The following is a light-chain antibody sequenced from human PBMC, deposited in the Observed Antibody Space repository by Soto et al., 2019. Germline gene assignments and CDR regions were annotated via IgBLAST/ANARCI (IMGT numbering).Light chain of an antibody. J-gene: IGKJ1*01. CDR1: QSVNFK. Sequence: EIVLTQSPATLSLSPGERATLSCRASQSVNFKLAWYQQKPGQAPRLLIYHAATTANGIPARFSGSGSGTEFTLTISSLQSEDFAVYYCQQYNNWPQTFGQGTKVDIK. CDR3: QQYNNWPQT. V-gene: IGKV3D-15*01. CDR2: HAA.